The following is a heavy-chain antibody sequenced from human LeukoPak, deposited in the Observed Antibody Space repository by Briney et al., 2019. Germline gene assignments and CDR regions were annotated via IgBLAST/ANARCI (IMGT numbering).Heavy chain of an antibody. CDR2: IYYSGST. V-gene: IGHV4-39*01. Sequence: SETLSLTCTVSGGSISSSSYDWGWIRQPPGKGLEWIGSIYYSGSTYYNPSLKSRVTISVDTSKNQFSLKLSSVTAADTAVYYCARHGDSSKEGIFDYWGQGTLVTVSS. D-gene: IGHD6-13*01. J-gene: IGHJ4*02. CDR3: ARHGDSSKEGIFDY. CDR1: GGSISSSSYD.